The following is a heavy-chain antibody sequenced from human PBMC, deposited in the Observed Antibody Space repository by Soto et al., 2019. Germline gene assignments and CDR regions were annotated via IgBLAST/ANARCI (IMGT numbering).Heavy chain of an antibody. Sequence: QVQLQESGPGLVKPSGTLSLTCAVSGGSISSSNWWSWVRQPPGKGLEWIGEIYHSGSTNYNPSLKSRVTISVDKSKNQFSRKLSSVTAADTAVYYCARKGHDYGFQNAFDICGQGTMVTVSS. CDR2: IYHSGST. CDR1: GGSISSSNW. V-gene: IGHV4-4*02. J-gene: IGHJ3*02. D-gene: IGHD4-17*01. CDR3: ARKGHDYGFQNAFDI.